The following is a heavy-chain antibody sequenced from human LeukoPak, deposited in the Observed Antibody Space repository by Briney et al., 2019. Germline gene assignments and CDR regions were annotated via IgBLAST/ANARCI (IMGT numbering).Heavy chain of an antibody. Sequence: GASVKVSCKASGYTFTSYGISWVRQAPGQGLEWMGWINPNSGGTNYAQKFQGRVTMTRDTSISTAYMELSRLRSDDTAVYYCARELARRYCSSTSCYIGAGTLNYWGQGTLVTVSS. V-gene: IGHV1-2*02. CDR1: GYTFTSYG. CDR2: INPNSGGT. J-gene: IGHJ4*02. CDR3: ARELARRYCSSTSCYIGAGTLNY. D-gene: IGHD2-2*02.